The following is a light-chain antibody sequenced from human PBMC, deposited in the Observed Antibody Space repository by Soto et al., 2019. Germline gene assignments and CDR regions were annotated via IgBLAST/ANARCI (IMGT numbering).Light chain of an antibody. V-gene: IGKV3-15*01. J-gene: IGKJ2*01. CDR3: QQRASWPPFT. CDR2: GAS. Sequence: EIVMTQSPATMSVSPGERATLSCRASQSVRSNLAWYQQKPGQAPRLLIYGASTRATGIPARFSGSGSGTEFTLTVSSLQSEDFAVYYCQQRASWPPFTFGQGTKLEV. CDR1: QSVRSN.